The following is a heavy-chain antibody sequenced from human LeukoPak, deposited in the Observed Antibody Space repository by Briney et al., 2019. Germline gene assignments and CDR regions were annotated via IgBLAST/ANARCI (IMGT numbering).Heavy chain of an antibody. J-gene: IGHJ6*03. CDR1: GFTFSSYE. CDR2: ISSSGSTI. Sequence: PGGSLRLSCAASGFTFSSYEMNWVRQAPGKGLEWVSYISSSGSTIYYADSVKGRFTISRDNAKNSLYLQMNSLRAEDTAVYYCASDSSSWYPYYYYYYMDVWGKGTTVTVSS. CDR3: ASDSSSWYPYYYYYYMDV. D-gene: IGHD6-13*01. V-gene: IGHV3-48*03.